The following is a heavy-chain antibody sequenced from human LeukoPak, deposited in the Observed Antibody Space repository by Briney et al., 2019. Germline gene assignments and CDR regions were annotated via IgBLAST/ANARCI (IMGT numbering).Heavy chain of an antibody. CDR3: ARIRYSGSYPGPYYYYYMDV. CDR2: IIPIFGTA. D-gene: IGHD1-26*01. CDR1: GGTFSSYA. J-gene: IGHJ6*03. Sequence: SVKVSCKASGGTFSSYAISWVRQAPGQGLEWMGGIIPIFGTANYAQKFQGRATITTDESTSTAYMELSSLRSEDTAVYYCARIRYSGSYPGPYYYYYMDVWGKGTTVTVSS. V-gene: IGHV1-69*05.